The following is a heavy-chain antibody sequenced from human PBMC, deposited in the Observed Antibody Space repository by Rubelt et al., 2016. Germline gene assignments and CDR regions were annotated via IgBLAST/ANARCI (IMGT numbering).Heavy chain of an antibody. J-gene: IGHJ4*02. CDR1: GGSFSDYY. Sequence: QVQLQQWGAGLLKPSETLSLTCSVCGGSFSDYYWSWIRLPPGKGLEWIGEINPSGSTNYNPSLQTRVTISVDTSKNQFSRRLSPGTAADTAVYYCARGLSIVGATGDYWGQGNLVTVSS. CDR2: INPSGST. V-gene: IGHV4-34*01. D-gene: IGHD1-26*01. CDR3: ARGLSIVGATGDY.